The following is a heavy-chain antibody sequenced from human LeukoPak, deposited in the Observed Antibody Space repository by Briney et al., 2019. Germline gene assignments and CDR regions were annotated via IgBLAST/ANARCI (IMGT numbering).Heavy chain of an antibody. CDR2: ISGSGGST. CDR1: GFNFNTAW. CDR3: AKDPGRTVTPDY. D-gene: IGHD4-11*01. Sequence: GGSLRLSCAASGFNFNTAWMSWVRQAPGKGLEWVSAISGSGGSTYYADSVKGRFTISRDDSKNTLYLQMNSLRAEDTAVYYCAKDPGRTVTPDYWGQGTLVTVSS. V-gene: IGHV3-23*01. J-gene: IGHJ4*02.